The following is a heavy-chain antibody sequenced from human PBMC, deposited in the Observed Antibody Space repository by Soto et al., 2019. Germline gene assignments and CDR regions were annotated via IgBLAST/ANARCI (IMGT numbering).Heavy chain of an antibody. V-gene: IGHV1-18*01. CDR3: ARVHCSGGSCYRQNYYFDY. D-gene: IGHD2-15*01. CDR2: ISAYNGNT. Sequence: ASVEVSCKASGDTFTTYDINWVRQAPGEGLERMGWISAYNGNTNYAQKLQGRVTMTTDTSTSTAYMELRSLRSDDTAVYYCARVHCSGGSCYRQNYYFDYWGQGTLVTVSS. CDR1: GDTFTTYD. J-gene: IGHJ4*02.